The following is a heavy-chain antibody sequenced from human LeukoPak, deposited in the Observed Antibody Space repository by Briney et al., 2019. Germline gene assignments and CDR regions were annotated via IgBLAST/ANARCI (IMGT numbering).Heavy chain of an antibody. CDR3: ARFDRVRGVISS. D-gene: IGHD3-10*01. Sequence: ASVKVSCKASGYTFTGYYMHWVRQAPGQGLEWMGWINPNSGGTNYAQKFQGRVTMARDTSISTAYMELSRLRSDDTAVYYCARFDRVRGVISSWGQGTLVTVSS. CDR1: GYTFTGYY. CDR2: INPNSGGT. J-gene: IGHJ4*02. V-gene: IGHV1-2*02.